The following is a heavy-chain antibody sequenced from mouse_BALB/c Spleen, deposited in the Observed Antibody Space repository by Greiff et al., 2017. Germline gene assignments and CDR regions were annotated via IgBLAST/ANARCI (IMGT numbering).Heavy chain of an antibody. V-gene: IGHV1S137*01. J-gene: IGHJ4*01. D-gene: IGHD2-1*01. CDR1: GYTFTDYA. CDR2: ISTYYGDA. CDR3: ARGNGNYVAMDD. Sequence: VQLQQSGAELVRPGVSVKISCKGSGYTFTDYAMHWVKQSHAKSLEWIGVISTYYGDASYNQKFKGKATMTVDKSSSTAYMELARLTSEDSAIYYCARGNGNYVAMDDWGQGTSVTVSS.